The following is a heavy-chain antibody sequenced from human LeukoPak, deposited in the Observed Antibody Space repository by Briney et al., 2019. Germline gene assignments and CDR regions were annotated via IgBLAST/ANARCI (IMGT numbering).Heavy chain of an antibody. CDR1: GFTFSSYG. V-gene: IGHV3-33*01. Sequence: GRSLRLSCAASGFTFSSYGMHWVRQAPGKGLEWVAVIWYDGSNRYYAESVKGRFTISRDNSKNTLYLQMNNLRAEDTAVYCCARDRGYSYAHPLDYWGQGTLVTVSS. J-gene: IGHJ4*02. CDR3: ARDRGYSYAHPLDY. D-gene: IGHD5-18*01. CDR2: IWYDGSNR.